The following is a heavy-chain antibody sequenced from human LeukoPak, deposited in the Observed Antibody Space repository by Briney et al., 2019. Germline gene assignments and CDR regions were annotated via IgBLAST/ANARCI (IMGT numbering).Heavy chain of an antibody. CDR2: ISSSSSTI. CDR1: GFTFSSYG. V-gene: IGHV3-48*02. Sequence: GGSLRLSCAASGFTFSSYGMHWARQAPGKGLEWVSYISSSSSTIYYADSVKGRFTISRDNAKNSLYLQMNSLRDEDTAVYYCAKDSDYYHSSGYYYAYFQHWGQGTLVTVSS. D-gene: IGHD3-22*01. J-gene: IGHJ1*01. CDR3: AKDSDYYHSSGYYYAYFQH.